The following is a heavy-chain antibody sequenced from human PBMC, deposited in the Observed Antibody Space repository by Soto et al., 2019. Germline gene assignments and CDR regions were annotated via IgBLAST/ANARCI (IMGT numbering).Heavy chain of an antibody. CDR1: GFTFSSYG. CDR3: ASERDDILTFDY. V-gene: IGHV3-33*01. Sequence: GGSLRLSCAASGFTFSSYGMHWVRQAPGKGLEWVEVIWYDGSNKYYADSVKGRFTISRDNSKNSLYLQMNSLRAEDTAVYYCASERDDILTFDYWGQGTLVTVSS. CDR2: IWYDGSNK. D-gene: IGHD3-9*01. J-gene: IGHJ4*02.